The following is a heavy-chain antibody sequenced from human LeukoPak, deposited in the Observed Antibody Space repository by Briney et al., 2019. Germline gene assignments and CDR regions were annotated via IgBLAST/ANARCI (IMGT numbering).Heavy chain of an antibody. CDR2: ISYDGSNK. Sequence: QPGGPLSLPCAASGFTFSSYAMLWVRQSPGKGLEWVADISYDGSNKYYADSVQGRFTIYRDNSKNTLYLHMHSLRPEDTAVYYCAKGDGVAVTAWEYYFDYWSQGTLVTVSS. D-gene: IGHD2-21*02. CDR3: AKGDGVAVTAWEYYFDY. J-gene: IGHJ4*02. V-gene: IGHV3-30*17. CDR1: GFTFSSYA.